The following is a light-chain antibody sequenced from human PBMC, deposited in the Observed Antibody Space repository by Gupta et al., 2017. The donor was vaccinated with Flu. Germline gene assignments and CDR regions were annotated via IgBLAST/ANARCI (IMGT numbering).Light chain of an antibody. Sequence: DIQMTQSPSSLSASVGDRVTITCRASRSISSYLHWYQHKPGKAPKPLIYGASTLLGGVPSRFSGSGSGTDFTLTISRLQPEDFATYYCQQSVSAPRTFGQGTKVEIK. CDR1: RSISSY. CDR2: GAS. J-gene: IGKJ1*01. V-gene: IGKV1-39*01. CDR3: QQSVSAPRT.